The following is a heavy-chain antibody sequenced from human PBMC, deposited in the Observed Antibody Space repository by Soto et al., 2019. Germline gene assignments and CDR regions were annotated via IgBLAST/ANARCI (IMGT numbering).Heavy chain of an antibody. Sequence: ASVKVSCKASGYTFTSYDINWVRQATGQGLEWMGWMNPNSGNTGYAQKFQGRVTMTRNTSISTAYMELSSLRSEDTAVYYCAKERPTTTCFDYWGPGTLVTVSS. V-gene: IGHV1-8*01. J-gene: IGHJ4*02. CDR3: AKERPTTTCFDY. CDR2: MNPNSGNT. CDR1: GYTFTSYD. D-gene: IGHD1-1*01.